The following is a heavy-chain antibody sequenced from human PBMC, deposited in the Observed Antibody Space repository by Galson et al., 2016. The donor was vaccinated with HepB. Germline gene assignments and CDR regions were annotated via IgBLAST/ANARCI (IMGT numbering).Heavy chain of an antibody. V-gene: IGHV1-2*04. CDR1: GYTFTGHY. J-gene: IGHJ4*02. CDR3: ARSTGFFYYVDY. Sequence: SVKVSCKASGYTFTGHYMHWVRQAPGQGLEWMGWINPNSGGTNYAQKFQGWVTMTRDTSVSTTYMELSRLRSDDTAVYYCARSTGFFYYVDYWGQGTLVTVSS. CDR2: INPNSGGT. D-gene: IGHD6-19*01.